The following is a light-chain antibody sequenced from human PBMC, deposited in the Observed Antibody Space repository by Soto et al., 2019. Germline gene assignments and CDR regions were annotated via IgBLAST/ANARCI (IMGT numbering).Light chain of an antibody. V-gene: IGKV1-39*01. Sequence: DIQMTQSPSSLSASVGDRVTITCRSSQSISSYLNWYQQKPVKAPKLLIYAASSLQSGVPSRFSGSVSGTDFTSTIRGMQHEDFATYYCQQSYRNPPTFGQRTKLEIK. J-gene: IGKJ1*01. CDR3: QQSYRNPPT. CDR1: QSISSY. CDR2: AAS.